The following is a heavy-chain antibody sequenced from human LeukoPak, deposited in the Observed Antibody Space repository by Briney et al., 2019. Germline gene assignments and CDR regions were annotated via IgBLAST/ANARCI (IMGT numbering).Heavy chain of an antibody. D-gene: IGHD3-10*01. Sequence: GGSLTLSCAASEFTFTTYGMHWVRQAPGKGLEWVAFIYYDGSNIYYADSVKGRFTISRDNAKNSLYLQMNSLRAEDTAVYYCASRHYGSGSYPNYWGQGTLVTVSS. J-gene: IGHJ4*02. V-gene: IGHV3-33*03. CDR1: EFTFTTYG. CDR2: IYYDGSNI. CDR3: ASRHYGSGSYPNY.